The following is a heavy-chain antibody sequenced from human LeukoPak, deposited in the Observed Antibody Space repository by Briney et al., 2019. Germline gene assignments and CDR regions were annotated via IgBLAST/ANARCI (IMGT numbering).Heavy chain of an antibody. J-gene: IGHJ4*02. CDR3: ARGPSIAAAGRFDY. Sequence: GGSLRLSCAASVFTFSYYYMSWIRQAPGKGLDGVSYISSSGSTIYYADSVKGRFTISRDNSKNTLYLQMNSLRSEDTAVYYCARGPSIAAAGRFDYWGQGTLVTVSS. V-gene: IGHV3-11*01. D-gene: IGHD6-13*01. CDR1: VFTFSYYY. CDR2: ISSSGSTI.